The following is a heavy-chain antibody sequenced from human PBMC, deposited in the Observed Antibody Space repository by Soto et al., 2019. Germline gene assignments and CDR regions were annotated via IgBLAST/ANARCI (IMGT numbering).Heavy chain of an antibody. CDR2: IYPSDSDT. CDR3: ARGGVSTRTFDY. CDR1: GYNFAGYW. J-gene: IGHJ4*02. Sequence: GESLKISCKGSGYNFAGYWIAWVRQMPGEGLELMGIIYPSDSDTRYRPSFQGQVTISADKSISSAYLQWSSPRASDTAMYYCARGGVSTRTFDYWGQGTPVTVSS. V-gene: IGHV5-51*01. D-gene: IGHD3-3*01.